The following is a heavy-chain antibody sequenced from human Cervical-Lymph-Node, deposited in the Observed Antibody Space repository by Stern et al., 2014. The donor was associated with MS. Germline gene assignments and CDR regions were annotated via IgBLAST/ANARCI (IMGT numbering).Heavy chain of an antibody. D-gene: IGHD1-1*01. V-gene: IGHV3-30*18. CDR1: GLTFSIYG. CDR2: ISHDGSYK. Sequence: QVQLVESGGGVVQPGRSLRLSCAVSGLTFSIYGMHWVRQAPGKGLEWGAVISHDGSYKYYADSVKGRFTISRDNSNNTLYVHMNSLRPEDTAVYYCAKDRGYETTGHFEHWGQGTLVTVSS. J-gene: IGHJ1*01. CDR3: AKDRGYETTGHFEH.